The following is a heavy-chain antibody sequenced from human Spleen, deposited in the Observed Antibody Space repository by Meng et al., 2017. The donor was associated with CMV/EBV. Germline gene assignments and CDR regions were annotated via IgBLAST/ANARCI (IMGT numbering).Heavy chain of an antibody. V-gene: IGHV4-39*07. J-gene: IGHJ4*02. CDR3: ARDRYSSGWNWGY. D-gene: IGHD6-19*01. CDR1: GGSISSSSYY. CDR2: IYYSGST. Sequence: SETLSLTCTVSGGSISSSSYYWGWIRQPPGKGLEWIGSIYYSGSTYSNPSLKSRVTISVDTSKNQFSLKLSSVTAADTAVYYCARDRYSSGWNWGYWGQGTLVTVSS.